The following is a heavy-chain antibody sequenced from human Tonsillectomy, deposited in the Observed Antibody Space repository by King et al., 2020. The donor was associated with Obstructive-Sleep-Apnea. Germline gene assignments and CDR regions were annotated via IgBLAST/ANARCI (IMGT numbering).Heavy chain of an antibody. CDR3: ARGSWSSGWVDV. D-gene: IGHD6-13*01. J-gene: IGHJ6*02. Sequence: VQLQESGPGLVKPSETLSLTCTVSCGSISSYYWSLIRQPPGKGLEWIGYIYYSGSTNYNPSLKSRVTISVDTSKNQFSLKLSSVTAADTAVYYCARGSWSSGWVDVWGQGTTVTVSS. CDR2: IYYSGST. V-gene: IGHV4-59*01. CDR1: CGSISSYY.